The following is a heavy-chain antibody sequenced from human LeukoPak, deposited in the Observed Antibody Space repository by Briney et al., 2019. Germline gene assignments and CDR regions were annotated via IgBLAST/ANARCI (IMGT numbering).Heavy chain of an antibody. D-gene: IGHD1-26*01. Sequence: TLSLTCTVSGGSISSGSYYWSWIRQPAGKGLEWIGRIYTSGSTNYNPSLKSRVTISVDTSKNQFSLKLSSVTAADTAVYYCARQGGAPGLFDYWGQGTLVTVSS. CDR1: GGSISSGSYY. J-gene: IGHJ4*02. CDR3: ARQGGAPGLFDY. V-gene: IGHV4-61*02. CDR2: IYTSGST.